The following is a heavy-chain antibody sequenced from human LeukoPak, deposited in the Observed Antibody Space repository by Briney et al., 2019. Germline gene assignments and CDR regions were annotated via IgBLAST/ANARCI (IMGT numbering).Heavy chain of an antibody. CDR3: AKGSHYGSGTYYQAY. J-gene: IGHJ4*02. Sequence: GGSLRLSCAASGFTFSDYYMTWIRQAPGKGLEWVSYISGSSSDTNYADFVKGRFTISRDNAKNSLYLQMNSLRAEDTAVYYCAKGSHYGSGTYYQAYWGQGTLVSVSS. V-gene: IGHV3-11*06. CDR1: GFTFSDYY. D-gene: IGHD3-10*01. CDR2: ISGSSSDT.